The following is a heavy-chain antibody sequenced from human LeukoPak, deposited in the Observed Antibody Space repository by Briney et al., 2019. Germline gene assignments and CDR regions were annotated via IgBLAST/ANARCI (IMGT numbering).Heavy chain of an antibody. J-gene: IGHJ4*02. D-gene: IGHD1-1*01. CDR2: VYYTGST. Sequence: PSETLSLTCTVSGGSINKYFWSWIRQPPGKGMEWIAYVYYTGSTNYNPSLKSRVTMSVDTSKNQFSLNLSSVTAADTAVYYCATTRSGIFDYWGQGTLVTVSS. V-gene: IGHV4-59*12. CDR3: ATTRSGIFDY. CDR1: GGSINKYF.